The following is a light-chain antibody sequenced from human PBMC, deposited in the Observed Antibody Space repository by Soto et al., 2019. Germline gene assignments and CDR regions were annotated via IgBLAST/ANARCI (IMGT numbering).Light chain of an antibody. CDR2: DVN. J-gene: IGLJ1*01. V-gene: IGLV2-8*01. CDR3: VSFAGGTDV. Sequence: QSVLTQPPSASGSPGQSVTISCTGTSSDVGGYIFVSWYQQHPGKAPKLMIYDVNKRPSGVPDRFSGSKSGNTASLTVSGLQAEDEADYYCVSFAGGTDVFGTGTKLTVL. CDR1: SSDVGGYIF.